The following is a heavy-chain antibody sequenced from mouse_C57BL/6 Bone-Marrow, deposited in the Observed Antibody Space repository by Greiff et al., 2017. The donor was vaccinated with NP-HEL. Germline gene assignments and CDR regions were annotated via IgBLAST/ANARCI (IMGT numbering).Heavy chain of an antibody. J-gene: IGHJ2*01. Sequence: EVKLVESGGGLVQPGGSLKLSCAASGFTFSDSGMAWVRQAPRKGPDWVAFISNLAYSIYYADTVTGRFTISRENAKNTLYLEMSSLRSEDTAMYYCARHHYYGFDYWGQGTTLTVSS. V-gene: IGHV5-15*01. D-gene: IGHD1-2*01. CDR1: GFTFSDSG. CDR3: ARHHYYGFDY. CDR2: ISNLAYSI.